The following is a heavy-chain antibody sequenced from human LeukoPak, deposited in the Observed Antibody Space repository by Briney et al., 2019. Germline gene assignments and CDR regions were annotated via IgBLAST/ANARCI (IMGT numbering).Heavy chain of an antibody. V-gene: IGHV4-59*01. Sequence: SETLSLTCTVSGGSMSSYYWSWIRQPPGKGLEWIGYTYYSGNTNYNPSLKSRVTISVDTSKNQFSLKVSSVTAADTAVYYCARVFHDSSGYPLDYGGQGTLVTVSS. J-gene: IGHJ4*02. CDR3: ARVFHDSSGYPLDY. D-gene: IGHD3-22*01. CDR1: GGSMSSYY. CDR2: TYYSGNT.